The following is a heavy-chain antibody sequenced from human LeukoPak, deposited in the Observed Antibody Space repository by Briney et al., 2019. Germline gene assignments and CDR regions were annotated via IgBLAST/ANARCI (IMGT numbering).Heavy chain of an antibody. V-gene: IGHV1-2*04. CDR3: AVAHDSSGYPLDY. D-gene: IGHD3-22*01. J-gene: IGHJ4*02. CDR2: INPNSGGT. Sequence: ASVKVSCKASGYTFTNYGISWVRQAPGQGLEWMGWINPNSGGTNYAQKFQGWVTMTRDTSISTAYMELSRLRSDDTAVYYCAVAHDSSGYPLDYWGQGTLVTVSS. CDR1: GYTFTNYG.